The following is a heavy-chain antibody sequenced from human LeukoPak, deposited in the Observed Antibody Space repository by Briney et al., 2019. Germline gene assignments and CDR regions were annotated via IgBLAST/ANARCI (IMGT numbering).Heavy chain of an antibody. CDR3: ARGKRYYGSGSYWFDP. Sequence: SEALSLTCAAYGGSFSGYYWNWIRRPPGKGLEWIGEVDHSGSTDYNPSLKSRVTISVDTSKNQFSLKLSSVTAADTAVYYCARGKRYYGSGSYWFDPWGQGTLVIVSS. CDR1: GGSFSGYY. CDR2: VDHSGST. J-gene: IGHJ5*02. V-gene: IGHV4-34*01. D-gene: IGHD3-10*01.